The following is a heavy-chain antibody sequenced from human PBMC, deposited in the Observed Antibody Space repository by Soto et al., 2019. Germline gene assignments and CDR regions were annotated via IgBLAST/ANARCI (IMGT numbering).Heavy chain of an antibody. CDR3: ARDCSGGSCYHYFDY. CDR1: GGSISSYY. D-gene: IGHD2-15*01. V-gene: IGHV4-59*01. J-gene: IGHJ4*02. Sequence: QVQLQESGPGLVKPSETLSLTCTVSGGSISSYYWSWIRQPPGKGLEWFGYIYYSGSTNYNPSLKSRVTISVDTSKNQFSLKLSSVTAADTAVYYCARDCSGGSCYHYFDYWGQGTLVTVSS. CDR2: IYYSGST.